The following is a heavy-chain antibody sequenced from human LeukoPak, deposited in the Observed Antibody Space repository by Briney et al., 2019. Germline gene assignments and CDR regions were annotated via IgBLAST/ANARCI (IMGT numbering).Heavy chain of an antibody. Sequence: GGSLRLSCAASGFTFSDYWMHWVRQAPGKGLEWVSGISGSGDSTYYADSVKGRFTISRDNSKNTLYLQMNGLRAEDTAVYYCATYRRGYHDSSESYFFDYWGQGTLVTVSS. J-gene: IGHJ4*02. V-gene: IGHV3-23*01. CDR3: ATYRRGYHDSSESYFFDY. D-gene: IGHD3-22*01. CDR1: GFTFSDYW. CDR2: ISGSGDST.